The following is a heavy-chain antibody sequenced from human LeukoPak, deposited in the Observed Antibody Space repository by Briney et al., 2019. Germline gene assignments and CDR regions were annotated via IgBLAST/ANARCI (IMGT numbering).Heavy chain of an antibody. D-gene: IGHD2-15*01. V-gene: IGHV3-23*01. CDR3: AKDPAATPSEYFQH. CDR1: GFTFSSYA. CDR2: ISGSGGST. J-gene: IGHJ1*01. Sequence: PGGSLRLSCAASGFTFSSYAMSWVRQAPGKGLEWVSAISGSGGSTYYADSVKGRFTLSRDNSKNTLYLQMNSLRAEDTAVYYCAKDPAATPSEYFQHWGQGTLVTVSS.